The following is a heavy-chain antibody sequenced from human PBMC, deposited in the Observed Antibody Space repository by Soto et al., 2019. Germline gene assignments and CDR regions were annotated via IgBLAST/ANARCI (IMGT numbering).Heavy chain of an antibody. D-gene: IGHD3-10*01. CDR3: AKNTLCGSGTKDY. Sequence: EVQVLDSGGGLVQPGGSLRLSCAASGVTFNNYAMSWVRQAPGKGLEWVSSISGSGDTTYYADSVTGRFGIFRDNSRNMVFLQLNRLRAEDTALYFCAKNTLCGSGTKDYWGQGTLVTVSS. CDR1: GVTFNNYA. J-gene: IGHJ4*02. V-gene: IGHV3-23*01. CDR2: ISGSGDTT.